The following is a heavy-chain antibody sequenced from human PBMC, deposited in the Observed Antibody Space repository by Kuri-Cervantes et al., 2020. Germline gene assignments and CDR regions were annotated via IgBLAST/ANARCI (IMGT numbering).Heavy chain of an antibody. D-gene: IGHD6-13*01. CDR3: ARSRSPHCSSSSCYQDHFDH. Sequence: ASVKVSCKTSGYTFSTYAINWLRQAPGQGPEWVGWISVYSGDTNYSPRLQGRVTMTRDTSTNTAYLEVWSLTSDDTAVYYCARSRSPHCSSSSCYQDHFDHWGQGTLVTVSS. V-gene: IGHV1-18*01. CDR1: GYTFSTYA. CDR2: ISVYSGDT. J-gene: IGHJ4*02.